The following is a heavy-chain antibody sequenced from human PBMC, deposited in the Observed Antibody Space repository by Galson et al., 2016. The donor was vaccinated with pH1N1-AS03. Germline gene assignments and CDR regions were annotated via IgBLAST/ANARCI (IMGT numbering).Heavy chain of an antibody. D-gene: IGHD5-12*01. V-gene: IGHV3-23*01. CDR2: TSASGLST. CDR3: AKGRMVARAWFDP. Sequence: SLRLSCAASGFTFGNSEMYWVRQAPGKGLEWVSSTSASGLSTYYADSVKGRFTVSRDNSKNTLYLQMNSLRAADTAVYHCAKGRMVARAWFDPWGQGTRVTVSS. CDR1: GFTFGNSE. J-gene: IGHJ5*02.